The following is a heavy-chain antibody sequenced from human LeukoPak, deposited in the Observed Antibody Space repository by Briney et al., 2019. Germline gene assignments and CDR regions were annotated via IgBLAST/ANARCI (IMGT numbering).Heavy chain of an antibody. Sequence: SETLSLTCTVSGGSITNYYWNWIRQPAGKGLEWIGRIYFTGDTNYNPSLKSRVTMSLDTSKNQFSLNLNSVTAADTAVYYCARVGGSPYYFDYWGQGALVTVSS. J-gene: IGHJ4*02. V-gene: IGHV4-4*07. CDR2: IYFTGDT. CDR3: ARVGGSPYYFDY. CDR1: GGSITNYY. D-gene: IGHD3-16*01.